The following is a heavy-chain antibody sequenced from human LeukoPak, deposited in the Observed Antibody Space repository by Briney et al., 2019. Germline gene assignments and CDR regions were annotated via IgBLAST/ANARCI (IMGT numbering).Heavy chain of an antibody. Sequence: PGGSLRLSCAASGFTFSSYGMHWVRQAPGKGLEWVAVIWYDGSNKYYADSVKGRFTISRENSKNTLYLQINSLRAEDTAVYYCARESGGYELDYWGQGTLVTVSS. CDR2: IWYDGSNK. D-gene: IGHD6-13*01. CDR3: ARESGGYELDY. V-gene: IGHV3-33*01. CDR1: GFTFSSYG. J-gene: IGHJ4*02.